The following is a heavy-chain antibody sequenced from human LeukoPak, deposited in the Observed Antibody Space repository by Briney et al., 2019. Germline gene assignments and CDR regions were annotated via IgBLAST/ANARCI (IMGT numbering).Heavy chain of an antibody. V-gene: IGHV4-39*07. CDR3: AREEANWGCLDY. CDR2: IYYSGNT. CDR1: GGSISNSNYY. Sequence: KPSETLSLTCTVSGGSISNSNYYWGWVRQPPGKGLEWIGTIYYSGNTYYTPSLKSRVTISVDTSKNQFSLRLSSVTAADTAVYYCAREEANWGCLDYWGQGTLVTVSS. J-gene: IGHJ4*02. D-gene: IGHD7-27*01.